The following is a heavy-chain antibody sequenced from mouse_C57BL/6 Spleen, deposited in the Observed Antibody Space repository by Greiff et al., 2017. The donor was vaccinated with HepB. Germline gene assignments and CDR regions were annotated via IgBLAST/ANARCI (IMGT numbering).Heavy chain of an antibody. CDR3: ARDEGLRRSYAMDY. CDR2: ISDGGSYT. D-gene: IGHD2-4*01. J-gene: IGHJ4*01. V-gene: IGHV5-4*01. Sequence: EVMLVESGGGLVKPGGSLKLSCAASGFTFSSYAMSWVRQTPEKRLEWVATISDGGSYTYYPDNVKGRFTISRDNAKNNLYLQMSHLKSEDTAMYYCARDEGLRRSYAMDYWGQGTSVPVSS. CDR1: GFTFSSYA.